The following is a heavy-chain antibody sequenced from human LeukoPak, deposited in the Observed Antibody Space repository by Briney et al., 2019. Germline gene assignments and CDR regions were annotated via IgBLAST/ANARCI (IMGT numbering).Heavy chain of an antibody. V-gene: IGHV3-48*01. Sequence: GGSLRLSCAASGFTFSSYSMNWVRQAPGKGLEWVSYISSSSSTIYYADSVKGRFTISRDNAKNSLYLQMNSLRAEDTAVYYCARDQDGSSWYTYFDYWGQGTLVTVSS. D-gene: IGHD6-13*01. CDR2: ISSSSSTI. CDR3: ARDQDGSSWYTYFDY. J-gene: IGHJ4*02. CDR1: GFTFSSYS.